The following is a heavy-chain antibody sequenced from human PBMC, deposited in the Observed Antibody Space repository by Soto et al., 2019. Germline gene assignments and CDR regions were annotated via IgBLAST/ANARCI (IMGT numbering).Heavy chain of an antibody. CDR3: ARDLVSPGPYCDVWSGSH. V-gene: IGHV4-31*11. CDR1: GDSIGSTGFY. J-gene: IGHJ4*02. Sequence: QVQLLESGPGLVKPSQTLSLSCAVSGDSIGSTGFYWSWIRQPPGKGLEWIGYIFYSGSTYYNPTLESRVTISVDTSKNQFSLKLKSVTAADTAVYYCARDLVSPGPYCDVWSGSHWGQGILVTVSS. CDR2: IFYSGST. D-gene: IGHD3-3*01.